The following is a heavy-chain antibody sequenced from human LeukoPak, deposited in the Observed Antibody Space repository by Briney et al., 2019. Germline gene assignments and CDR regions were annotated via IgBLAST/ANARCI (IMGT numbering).Heavy chain of an antibody. CDR1: GSGFTFNNYW. CDR2: INADGSTT. V-gene: IGHV3-74*01. CDR3: ARDLLYGAGIDY. Sequence: GGSLRLSCAASGSGFTFNNYWMHWVRQAPGKGLVWVSRINADGSTTSYADSVRGRFTISRDNAKNTLYLQMNSLRAEDTAVYYCARDLLYGAGIDYWGQGTLVTVSS. D-gene: IGHD4-17*01. J-gene: IGHJ4*02.